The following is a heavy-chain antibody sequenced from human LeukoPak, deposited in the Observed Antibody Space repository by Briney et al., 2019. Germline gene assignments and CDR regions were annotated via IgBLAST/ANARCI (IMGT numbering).Heavy chain of an antibody. CDR3: ARYYYDRSGFDI. V-gene: IGHV3-7*01. J-gene: IGHJ4*02. Sequence: GGSLRLSCAASGFTFSTYAMSWVRQAPGKGLEWVANIKQDGSEKYYVDSVKGRFTISRDNAKNSLYLQMNSLRAEDTAVYYCARYYYDRSGFDIWGQGTLVTVSS. CDR2: IKQDGSEK. D-gene: IGHD3-22*01. CDR1: GFTFSTYA.